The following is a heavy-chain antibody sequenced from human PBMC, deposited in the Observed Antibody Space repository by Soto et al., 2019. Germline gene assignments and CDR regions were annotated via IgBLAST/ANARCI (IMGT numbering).Heavy chain of an antibody. CDR1: GFTFSSYA. CDR2: ISGSGGST. Sequence: EVQLLESGGGLVQPGGSLRLSCAASGFTFSSYAMSWVRQAPGKGLEWVSAISGSGGSTYYADSVKGRFTISRDNSKNTMYLQMNSLKAEDTAVYYCASPPLPVDILTGTYYYYYMDVWGKGTTVTVSS. CDR3: ASPPLPVDILTGTYYYYYMDV. J-gene: IGHJ6*03. V-gene: IGHV3-23*01. D-gene: IGHD3-9*01.